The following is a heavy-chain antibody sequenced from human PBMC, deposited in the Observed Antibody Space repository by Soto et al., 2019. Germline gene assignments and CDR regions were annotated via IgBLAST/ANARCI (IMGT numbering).Heavy chain of an antibody. CDR1: GGTFSSYA. J-gene: IGHJ4*02. Sequence: ASVKVSCKASGGTFSSYAISWVRQAPGQGLEWMGGIIPIFGTTNYAQKFQGRVTITADESTSTAYMELSSLRSEDTAVYYCARGHYDSSGYYVDYFDYWGQGTLVTVSS. V-gene: IGHV1-69*13. CDR2: IIPIFGTT. CDR3: ARGHYDSSGYYVDYFDY. D-gene: IGHD3-22*01.